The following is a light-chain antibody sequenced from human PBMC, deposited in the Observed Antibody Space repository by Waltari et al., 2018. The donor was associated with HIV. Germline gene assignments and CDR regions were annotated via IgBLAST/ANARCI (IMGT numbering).Light chain of an antibody. J-gene: IGLJ1*01. CDR1: SFNIGRNF. V-gene: IGLV1-47*01. CDR2: RDN. CDR3: AAWDDSLRGSYV. Sequence: QSVLTQPPSASGTPGQRVTISCSGSSFNIGRNFVTWYQQPPGTAPKVLIFRDNQRPSEVPDRFSGSKSGASASLAISGLRSEDEADYYCAAWDDSLRGSYVFGPGTKVTVL.